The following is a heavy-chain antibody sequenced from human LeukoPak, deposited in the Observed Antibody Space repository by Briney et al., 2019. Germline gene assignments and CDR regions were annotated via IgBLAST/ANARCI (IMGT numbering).Heavy chain of an antibody. CDR1: GFTFSDSW. CDR3: ARASIPDC. V-gene: IGHV3-7*01. D-gene: IGHD6-6*01. J-gene: IGHJ4*02. CDR2: IKEDESEK. Sequence: PGGSLRLTCAASGFTFSDSWMSWVRQAPGKGPEWVANIKEDESEKHYVDSVKGRFTISRDNAMNLLYLQMNSLRAEDTAVYYCARASIPDCWGQGTLVTVSS.